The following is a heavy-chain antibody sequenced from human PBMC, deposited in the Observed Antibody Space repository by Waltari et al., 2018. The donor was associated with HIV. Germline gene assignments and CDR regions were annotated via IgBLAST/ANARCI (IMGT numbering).Heavy chain of an antibody. V-gene: IGHV4-61*02. CDR3: ARGIDDSTGYMKNGFDY. D-gene: IGHD3-22*01. J-gene: IGHJ4*02. CDR1: GGSISSGNYY. CDR2: IFGSGGT. Sequence: QVQLQESGPGLVKPSQTLSLTCTVSGGSISSGNYYWSWIRQPAGKGLEWIGRIFGSGGTNYNPSLNSRVTISVDPSKNQFSLRLSSLTAADTAVYFCARGIDDSTGYMKNGFDYWGQGTLVTVSS.